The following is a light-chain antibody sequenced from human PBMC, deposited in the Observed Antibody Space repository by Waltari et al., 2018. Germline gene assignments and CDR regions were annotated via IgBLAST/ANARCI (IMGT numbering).Light chain of an antibody. J-gene: IGLJ2*01. CDR3: AAWDDSLSGPI. Sequence: QSILTQPPSTSGTPGQRVTISCSGSNSNIKINYVSWYQHLPETTPKLLIYRNSWRPSGVSDRCSASKSGTSASLAISGLRSEDEGDYYCAAWDDSLSGPIFGGGTRLTVL. V-gene: IGLV1-47*01. CDR1: NSNIKINY. CDR2: RNS.